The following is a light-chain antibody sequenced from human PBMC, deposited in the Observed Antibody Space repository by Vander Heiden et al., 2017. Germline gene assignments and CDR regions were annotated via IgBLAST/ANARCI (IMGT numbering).Light chain of an antibody. V-gene: IGKV5-2*01. J-gene: IGKJ1*01. CDR2: VAT. CDR3: LQHVNFAWT. CDR1: QDVDDD. Sequence: ETTLTQSQAFMTATPGAKVIIPCEASQDVDDDMDWYQQKPGEAAMFIIQVATTLVSGISPRFSGSGYGTDFTLTINNIESEDAAYYFCLQHVNFAWTFGQGTKVEIK.